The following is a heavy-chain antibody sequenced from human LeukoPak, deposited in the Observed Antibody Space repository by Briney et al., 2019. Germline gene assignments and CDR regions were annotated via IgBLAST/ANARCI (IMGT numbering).Heavy chain of an antibody. CDR2: ISYDGSNK. Sequence: GRSLRLSCAASGFTFSSYAMHWVRQAPGKGLEWVAVISYDGSNKYYADSVKGRFTISRDNSKNTLYLQMNSLRAEDTAVYYCARDPDTYDSSGYYYGDYWGQGTLVTVSS. CDR1: GFTFSSYA. D-gene: IGHD3-22*01. CDR3: ARDPDTYDSSGYYYGDY. V-gene: IGHV3-30-3*01. J-gene: IGHJ4*02.